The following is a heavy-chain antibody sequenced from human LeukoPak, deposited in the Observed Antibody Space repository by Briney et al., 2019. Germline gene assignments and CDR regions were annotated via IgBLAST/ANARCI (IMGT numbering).Heavy chain of an antibody. D-gene: IGHD3-10*02. CDR1: GYTFTSYD. CDR2: MNPNTGDT. V-gene: IGHV1-8*01. J-gene: IGHJ5*02. CDR3: ARAVLTPRFDA. Sequence: GASVKVSCKASGYTFTSYDITWVRQATGQGLEWMGWMNPNTGDTGYAQKFQGRVTITRNTSINTAYMELNSLTSEDTAIYYCARAVLTPRFDAWGQGSLVTVSS.